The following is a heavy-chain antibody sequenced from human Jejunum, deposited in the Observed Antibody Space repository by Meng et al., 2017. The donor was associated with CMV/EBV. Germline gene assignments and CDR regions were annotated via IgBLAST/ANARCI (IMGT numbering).Heavy chain of an antibody. J-gene: IGHJ4*02. CDR1: GDTCTNDC. Sequence: HGQLVQDGGEVKKPRASVIVPCKTSGDTCTNDCITWVRQAPGQGLELMGWINAYNGDTNYSQTLQGRVTMTTDTSTSTAYMELRSLRSDDTAVYYCARVEVGITSGDYWGQGTLVTVSS. CDR2: INAYNGDT. V-gene: IGHV1-18*01. CDR3: ARVEVGITSGDY. D-gene: IGHD1-26*01.